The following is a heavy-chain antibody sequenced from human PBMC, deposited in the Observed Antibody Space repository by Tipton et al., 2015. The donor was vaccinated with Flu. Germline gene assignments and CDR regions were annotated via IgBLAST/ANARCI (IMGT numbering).Heavy chain of an antibody. J-gene: IGHJ4*02. Sequence: SLRLSCAASGFTFSSYSMNWVRQAPGKGLEWVSSISSSSSYIDYADSVKGRFTISRDNAKNSLYLQMNSLRAEDTAVYYCARAPLGGYHYFDYWGQGTLVTVSS. V-gene: IGHV3-21*01. CDR3: ARAPLGGYHYFDY. D-gene: IGHD3-16*01. CDR1: GFTFSSYS. CDR2: ISSSSSYI.